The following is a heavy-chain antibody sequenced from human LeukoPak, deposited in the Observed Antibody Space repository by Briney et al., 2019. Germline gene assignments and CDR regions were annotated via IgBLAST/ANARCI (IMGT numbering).Heavy chain of an antibody. J-gene: IGHJ4*02. CDR2: IYYSGST. CDR1: GGSISSYY. CDR3: ARGTAMVKTHPFDY. D-gene: IGHD5-18*01. Sequence: SETLSLTCTVSGGSISSYYWSWIRQPPGKGLEGIGYIYYSGSTNYNPSLKSRVTISVDTSKNQFSLKLSSVAAADTAVYYCARGTAMVKTHPFDYWGQGTLVTVSS. V-gene: IGHV4-59*01.